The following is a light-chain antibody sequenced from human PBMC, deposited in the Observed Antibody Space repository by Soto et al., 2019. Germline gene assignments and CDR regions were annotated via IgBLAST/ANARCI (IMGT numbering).Light chain of an antibody. CDR3: QAWDTFIGV. CDR1: KLGDKY. J-gene: IGLJ2*01. CDR2: QDY. V-gene: IGLV3-1*01. Sequence: SYELTQPPSVSVSPGQTANITCSGDKLGDKYACWYRQKPGQSPVLVIYQDYKRPSGIPERFSGSNSGNTATLTISGTQAMDEADYYCQAWDTFIGVFGGGTKLTVL.